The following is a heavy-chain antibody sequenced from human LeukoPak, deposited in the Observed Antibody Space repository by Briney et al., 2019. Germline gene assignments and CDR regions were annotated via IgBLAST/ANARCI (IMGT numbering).Heavy chain of an antibody. D-gene: IGHD2-2*01. V-gene: IGHV4-4*02. CDR3: ARDRPAGNTGHSHDY. J-gene: IGHJ4*02. CDR1: GGSISSSYW. Sequence: SETLSLTCAVSGGSISSSYWWTWVRQPPGKGLEWIASIYYSGTTYYNSSLKSRVTISADTSKNEFSLKVNSVTAADTAVYYCARDRPAGNTGHSHDYWGQGTLVTVSS. CDR2: IYYSGTT.